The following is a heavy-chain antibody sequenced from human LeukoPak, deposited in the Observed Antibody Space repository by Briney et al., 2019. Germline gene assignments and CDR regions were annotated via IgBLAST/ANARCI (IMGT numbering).Heavy chain of an antibody. CDR2: IIPILGTA. Sequence: ASVKVSCKASGGTFSSYAISWVRQAPGQGLEWMGGIIPILGTANYAQKFQGRVTITTDESTSTAYMELSSLRSEDTAVYYCARERDDAFDIWGQGTMVTVSS. J-gene: IGHJ3*02. V-gene: IGHV1-69*05. CDR1: GGTFSSYA. CDR3: ARERDDAFDI.